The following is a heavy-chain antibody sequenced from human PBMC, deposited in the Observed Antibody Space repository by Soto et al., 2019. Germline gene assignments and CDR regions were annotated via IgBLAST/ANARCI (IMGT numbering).Heavy chain of an antibody. CDR3: ASLPTLGDFWSGYTPHWYFDL. D-gene: IGHD3-3*01. CDR2: IYYSGST. CDR1: GGSISSSSYY. Sequence: QLQLQESGPGLVKPSETLSLTCTVSGGSISSSSYYWGWIRQPPGKGLEWIGSIYYSGSTYYNPSLKSRVTISVDTSKNQFSLKLSSVTAADTAVYYCASLPTLGDFWSGYTPHWYFDLWGRGTLVTVSS. V-gene: IGHV4-39*01. J-gene: IGHJ2*01.